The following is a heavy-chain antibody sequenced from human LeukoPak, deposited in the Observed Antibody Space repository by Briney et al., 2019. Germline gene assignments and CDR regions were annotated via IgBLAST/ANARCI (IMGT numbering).Heavy chain of an antibody. CDR1: GFTFSNYS. D-gene: IGHD1-26*01. J-gene: IGHJ4*02. V-gene: IGHV3-21*04. Sequence: PGGSLRLSCAASGFTFSNYSMNWVRQAPGKGLEWVSSISSRSSYKYYADSMKGRFTISRDNSKNTLYLQMNSLRAEDTAVYYCARDSWGELLHNCFDYWGQGTLVTVSS. CDR2: ISSRSSYK. CDR3: ARDSWGELLHNCFDY.